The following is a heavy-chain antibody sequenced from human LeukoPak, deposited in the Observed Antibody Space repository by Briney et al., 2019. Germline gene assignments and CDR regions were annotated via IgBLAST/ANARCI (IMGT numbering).Heavy chain of an antibody. Sequence: PGGSLRLSCGVSGLTFSDAWLTWVRQGPGKGLEWVGLIRSKVDGGTADYATTVKGRFTISGVDSKNMLYLQMNGLKTEDTAIYYCTKDLPFTAGGVIVHWGQGALVTVSS. CDR3: TKDLPFTAGGVIVH. CDR2: IRSKVDGGTA. CDR1: GLTFSDAW. V-gene: IGHV3-15*01. J-gene: IGHJ5*02. D-gene: IGHD3-16*01.